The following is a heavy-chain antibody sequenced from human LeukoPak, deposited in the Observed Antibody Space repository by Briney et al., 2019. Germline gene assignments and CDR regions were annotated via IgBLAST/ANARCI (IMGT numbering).Heavy chain of an antibody. CDR2: ITSSGTTI. V-gene: IGHV3-48*02. Sequence: GALRLSCAASGFIFDDYAMYWVRQVPGKGLEWVSSITSSGTTIYYADSVRGRFTISRDNAKNSLYLQMNSLRDEDTAVYYCATEGRSYSPGYWGQGTLVTVSS. CDR3: ATEGRSYSPGY. D-gene: IGHD3-10*01. CDR1: GFIFDDYA. J-gene: IGHJ4*02.